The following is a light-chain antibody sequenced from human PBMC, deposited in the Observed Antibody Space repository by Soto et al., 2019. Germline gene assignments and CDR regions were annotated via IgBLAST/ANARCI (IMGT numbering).Light chain of an antibody. V-gene: IGKV1-39*01. CDR3: QQSYSYPPYT. J-gene: IGKJ2*01. Sequence: DIQMTQAPSSLSASVGDRVTITCRASQDIDSYLNWYQQKPGKAPNLLIYGASSLHRGVPSRFSGSGSGTDFTLTISSLQPEDFVTYYCQQSYSYPPYTFGQGTKLDI. CDR1: QDIDSY. CDR2: GAS.